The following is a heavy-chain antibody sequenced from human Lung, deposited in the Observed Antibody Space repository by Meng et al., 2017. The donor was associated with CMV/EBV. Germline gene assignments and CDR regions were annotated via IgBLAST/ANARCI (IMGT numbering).Heavy chain of an antibody. J-gene: IGHJ4*02. D-gene: IGHD1-26*01. CDR1: GFPFSSYA. CDR3: AKGPLRSGSYPSYFDY. V-gene: IGHV3-23*01. Sequence: SCAASGFPFSSYAMSWVRQAPGKGLEWVSAISGGGDRTYNADSVRGRFTISRDESKNTVYLQMSSLRAEDTAVYYCAKGPLRSGSYPSYFDYWGQGAXVTVSS. CDR2: ISGGGDRT.